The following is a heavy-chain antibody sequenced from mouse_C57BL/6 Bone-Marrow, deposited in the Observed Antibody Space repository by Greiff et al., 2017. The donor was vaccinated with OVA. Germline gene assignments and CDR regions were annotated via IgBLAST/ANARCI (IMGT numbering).Heavy chain of an antibody. CDR3: ARRITTVGADYAMGY. D-gene: IGHD1-1*01. CDR1: GYTFTDHT. CDR2: IYPRDGST. J-gene: IGHJ4*01. Sequence: LEESDAELVKPGASVKISCKVSGYTFTDHTIHWMKQRPEQGLEWIGYIYPRDGSTKYNEKFKGKATLTADKSSSTAYMQLNSLTSEDSAVYFCARRITTVGADYAMGYWGQGTSVTVSS. V-gene: IGHV1-78*01.